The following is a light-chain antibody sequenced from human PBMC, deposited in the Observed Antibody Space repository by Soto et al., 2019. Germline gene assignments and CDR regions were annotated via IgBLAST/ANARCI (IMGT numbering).Light chain of an antibody. J-gene: IGLJ1*01. Sequence: QSVLTQPASVSGSPGQSITISCTGTSSDVGVYDYVSWYQLHPGKAPKLMVFEVNNRPSGVSYRFSGSKSGTTASLTTSELQAENQADYFHSSSSNSTAYLCRTGTQGTV. CDR1: SSDVGVYDY. CDR2: EVN. CDR3: SSSSNSTAYL. V-gene: IGLV2-14*01.